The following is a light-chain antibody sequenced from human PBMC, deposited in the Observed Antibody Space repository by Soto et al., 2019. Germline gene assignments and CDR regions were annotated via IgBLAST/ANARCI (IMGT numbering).Light chain of an antibody. CDR2: VAS. CDR3: QQSYRIPDT. CDR1: QSIGSF. J-gene: IGKJ2*01. V-gene: IGKV1-39*01. Sequence: DIQMTQSPSSLSASVGDRVTITCRASQSIGSFLYCYQVKPGKAPKLLIYVASSVQSGVPLRFTGSRSGTDGSLTISSLEPEDFETYYCQQSYRIPDTVGQGTKRESK.